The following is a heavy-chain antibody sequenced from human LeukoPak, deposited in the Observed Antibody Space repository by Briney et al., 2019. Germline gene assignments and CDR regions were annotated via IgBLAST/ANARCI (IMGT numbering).Heavy chain of an antibody. Sequence: SQTLSLTCTVSGGSISSGGYYWSWIRQHPGKGLEWIGYIYYSGSTYYNPSLKSRVTISVDTSENQFSLKLTSVTAADTAVYYCARSPEYYFDYWGQGTLVTASS. CDR1: GGSISSGGYY. CDR2: IYYSGST. D-gene: IGHD1-14*01. V-gene: IGHV4-31*03. J-gene: IGHJ4*02. CDR3: ARSPEYYFDY.